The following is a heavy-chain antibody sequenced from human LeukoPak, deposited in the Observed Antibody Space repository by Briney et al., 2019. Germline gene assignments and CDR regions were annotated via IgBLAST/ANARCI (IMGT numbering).Heavy chain of an antibody. CDR2: IYYSGST. Sequence: PSQTLSLTCTVSGGSISSGDYYWSWIRQPPGKGLEWTGYIYYSGSTYYNPSFKSRVTISVDTSNNQSSLRLSSVNDADTAVYYCARVRDTYYYDSSGYYSTRRSRVFDYWGQGTLVTVSS. CDR1: GGSISSGDYY. J-gene: IGHJ4*02. D-gene: IGHD3-22*01. CDR3: ARVRDTYYYDSSGYYSTRRSRVFDY. V-gene: IGHV4-30-4*08.